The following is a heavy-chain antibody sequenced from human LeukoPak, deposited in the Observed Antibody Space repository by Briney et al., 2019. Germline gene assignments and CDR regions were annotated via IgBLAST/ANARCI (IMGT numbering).Heavy chain of an antibody. V-gene: IGHV3-48*01. CDR1: GFIFSSYG. CDR2: ISSSSTTI. Sequence: PGGSLRLSCAASGFIFSSYGMHWVRQAPGKGLEWVSYISSSSTTIYYADSVKGRFTISRDNAKNSLYLQINSLRAEDTAVYYCARNPSSGWYHSNYFDYWGQGTLVTVSS. D-gene: IGHD6-19*01. J-gene: IGHJ4*02. CDR3: ARNPSSGWYHSNYFDY.